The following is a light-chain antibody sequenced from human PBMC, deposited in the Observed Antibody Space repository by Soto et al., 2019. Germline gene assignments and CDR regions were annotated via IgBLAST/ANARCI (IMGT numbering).Light chain of an antibody. CDR3: SSVTTTITHV. V-gene: IGLV2-14*01. J-gene: IGLJ1*01. Sequence: ALTQPASLSGSPGQSITISSTGTSSDIGAYDYVSWFQQHPGKAPKLMISEVNNRPSGVSNRFSGSMSGNTAYLTISGLQVEDVAEYFCSSVTTTITHVFGTGTQVTVL. CDR2: EVN. CDR1: SSDIGAYDY.